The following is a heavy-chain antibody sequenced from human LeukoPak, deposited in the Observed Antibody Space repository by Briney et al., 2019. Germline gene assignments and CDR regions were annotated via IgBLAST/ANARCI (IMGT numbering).Heavy chain of an antibody. D-gene: IGHD2-15*01. V-gene: IGHV1-18*01. J-gene: IGHJ5*02. Sequence: ASVKVSCKASGYTFTSYGISWVRQAPGQGLEWMGWISAYNGNTNYAQKLQGRVTMTTDTSTSTAYMELRSLRSDDTAVYYCARDPMGYCSGGSCYHNWFDPWGQGTLVTVSS. CDR3: ARDPMGYCSGGSCYHNWFDP. CDR1: GYTFTSYG. CDR2: ISAYNGNT.